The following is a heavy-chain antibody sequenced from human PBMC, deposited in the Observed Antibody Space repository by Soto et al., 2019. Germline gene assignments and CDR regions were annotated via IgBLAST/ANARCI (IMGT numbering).Heavy chain of an antibody. D-gene: IGHD3-3*01. V-gene: IGHV1-3*01. J-gene: IGHJ4*02. CDR1: GYTFTRYA. Sequence: GASGKVSCKASGYTFTRYAMHWVRQAPGRRLEWMGWINAGNGNTKYSQKFQGRVTITRDTSASTAYMELSSLRSEDTAVYYCARHDFWSVYYTGSWSIHYWGQGPLVTVSS. CDR3: ARHDFWSVYYTGSWSIHY. CDR2: INAGNGNT.